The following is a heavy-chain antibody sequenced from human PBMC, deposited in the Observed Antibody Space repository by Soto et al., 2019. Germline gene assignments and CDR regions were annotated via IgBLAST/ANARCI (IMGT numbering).Heavy chain of an antibody. D-gene: IGHD1-1*01. V-gene: IGHV1-18*01. CDR1: GYAFTTYG. Sequence: QVHLVQSGAEVKKPGASVKVSCKGSGYAFTTYGITWVRQAPGQGLEWMGWISAHNGNTNYAQKLQGRVTVTRDTATSTAYMELRSLRSVDTAVYYCARGGYGDYWGQGALVTVSS. J-gene: IGHJ4*02. CDR3: ARGGYGDY. CDR2: ISAHNGNT.